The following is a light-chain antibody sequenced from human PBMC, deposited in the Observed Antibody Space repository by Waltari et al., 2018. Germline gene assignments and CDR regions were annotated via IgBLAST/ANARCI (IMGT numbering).Light chain of an antibody. J-gene: IGLJ3*02. CDR2: DVN. CDR3: SSYTSTNTWM. Sequence: QSALTQPASVSGSPGQSITISCTGTSRDVGGYNYVTWYQQHPGKAPKRMIFDVNKRPSGVANRFSGAKSGNTASLTISWLQAEDEAEYHCSSYTSTNTWMFGGGTKLTVL. V-gene: IGLV2-14*03. CDR1: SRDVGGYNY.